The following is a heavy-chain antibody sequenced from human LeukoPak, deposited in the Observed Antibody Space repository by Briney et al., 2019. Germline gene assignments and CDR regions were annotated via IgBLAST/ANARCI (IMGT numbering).Heavy chain of an antibody. J-gene: IGHJ4*02. Sequence: ASVTVSCKASGGTFSSYAISWVRQAPGQGLEWMGGIIPIFGTANYAQKFQGRVTITTDESTSTAYMELSSLRSEDTAVYYCARSPIYDSSGYYENFDYWGQGTLVTVSS. CDR3: ARSPIYDSSGYYENFDY. CDR2: IIPIFGTA. D-gene: IGHD3-22*01. V-gene: IGHV1-69*05. CDR1: GGTFSSYA.